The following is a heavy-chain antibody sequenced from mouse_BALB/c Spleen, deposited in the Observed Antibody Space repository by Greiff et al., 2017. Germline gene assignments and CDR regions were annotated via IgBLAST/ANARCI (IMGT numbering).Heavy chain of an antibody. V-gene: IGHV1-14*01. D-gene: IGHD1-1*01. Sequence: VQLKESGPELVKPGASVKMSCKASGYTFTSYVMHWVKQKPGQGLEWIGYINPYNDGTKYNEKFKGKATLTSDKSSSTAYMELSSLTSEDSAVYYCAREGIYYGSSYYAMDYWGQGTSVTVSS. J-gene: IGHJ4*01. CDR1: GYTFTSYV. CDR3: AREGIYYGSSYYAMDY. CDR2: INPYNDGT.